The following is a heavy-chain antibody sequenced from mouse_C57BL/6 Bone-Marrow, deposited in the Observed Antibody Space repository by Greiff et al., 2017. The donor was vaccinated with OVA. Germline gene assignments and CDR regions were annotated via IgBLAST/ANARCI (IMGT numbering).Heavy chain of an antibody. CDR3: AMIYYGNSGAMDY. CDR1: GYAFSSSW. CDR2: IYPGDGDT. D-gene: IGHD2-1*01. J-gene: IGHJ4*01. V-gene: IGHV1-82*01. Sequence: VQLQQSGPELVKPGASVKISCKASGYAFSSSWMNWVKQRPGKGLEWIGRIYPGDGDTNYNGKFKGKATLTADKSSSTAYMQLSSLTSEDSAVYFCAMIYYGNSGAMDYWGQGTSVTVSS.